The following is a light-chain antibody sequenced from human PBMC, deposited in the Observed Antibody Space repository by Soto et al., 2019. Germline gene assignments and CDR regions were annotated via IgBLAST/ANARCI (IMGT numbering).Light chain of an antibody. CDR1: TNDIGSYNY. Sequence: QSALTQPASVSGSPGQSITLSCAGTTNDIGSYNYVSWFQQHPGEAPKLIIFEVTHRPSGISTRFSGSKSGNTASLTISGLQAEDEADYYCSSYTSSSTAVFGGGTQLTVL. CDR2: EVT. V-gene: IGLV2-14*01. CDR3: SSYTSSSTAV. J-gene: IGLJ7*01.